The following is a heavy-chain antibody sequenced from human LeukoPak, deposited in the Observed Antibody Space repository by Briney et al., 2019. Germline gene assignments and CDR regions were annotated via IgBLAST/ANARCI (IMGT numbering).Heavy chain of an antibody. CDR1: GFTFSSYA. Sequence: GGSLRLSCAASGFTFSSYAMSWVRQAPGKGLEWVSSISDSGSRTDYADSVKGRFTISRDNAENSLYLQMNSLRAEDTAVYYCARRSVAGSLDYWGQGTLVTVSS. D-gene: IGHD6-19*01. J-gene: IGHJ4*02. V-gene: IGHV3-23*01. CDR3: ARRSVAGSLDY. CDR2: ISDSGSRT.